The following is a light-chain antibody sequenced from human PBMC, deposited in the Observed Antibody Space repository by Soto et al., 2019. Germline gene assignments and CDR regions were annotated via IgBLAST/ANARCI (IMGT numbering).Light chain of an antibody. CDR3: QSYDSSRTGWV. J-gene: IGLJ3*02. CDR1: SSNIGAGYD. Sequence: QSVLTQPPSVSGAPGQRVTISCTGTSSNIGAGYDVHWYQQLPGTAPKLLIYGNNNRPSGVPDRFSGSKSGTSASLAITGRRADDEGDYYCQSYDSSRTGWVFGGGTKLTVL. V-gene: IGLV1-40*01. CDR2: GNN.